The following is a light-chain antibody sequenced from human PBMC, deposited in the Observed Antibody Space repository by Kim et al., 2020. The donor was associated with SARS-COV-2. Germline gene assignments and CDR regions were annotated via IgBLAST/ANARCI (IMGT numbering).Light chain of an antibody. CDR3: CSYAGSSIPYV. CDR2: EGS. J-gene: IGLJ1*01. V-gene: IGLV2-23*01. CDR1: SSDVGSYNL. Sequence: SITVSCTGTSSDVGSYNLVSWYQQQTGKAPKLMIYEGSKRPSGVFNRFFGSKSGNTASLTISGLQAEDEADYYCCSYAGSSIPYVFGTGTQLTVL.